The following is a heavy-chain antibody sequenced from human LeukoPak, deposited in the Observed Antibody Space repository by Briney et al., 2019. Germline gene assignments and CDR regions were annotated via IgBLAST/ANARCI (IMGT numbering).Heavy chain of an antibody. CDR3: AKMVREFYTISYYFDY. D-gene: IGHD2-8*01. CDR1: GFTFISYA. V-gene: IGHV3-23*01. CDR2: VSGSDGIT. J-gene: IGHJ4*02. Sequence: GGSLRLSCAASGFTFISYAMSWVRQAPGKGLEWVSGVSGSDGITYYADSVKGRFTISRDNSKNTLYLQMNSLRAEDTAVYYCAKMVREFYTISYYFDYWGQGTLVTVSS.